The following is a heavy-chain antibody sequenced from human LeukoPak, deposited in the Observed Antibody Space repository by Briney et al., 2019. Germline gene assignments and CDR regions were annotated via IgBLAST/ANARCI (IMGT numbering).Heavy chain of an antibody. CDR2: IYHSGST. V-gene: IGHV4-38-2*02. J-gene: IGHJ3*02. CDR1: GYSISSGYY. CDR3: ARDAFDI. Sequence: LETLSLTCTVSGYSISSGYYWGWIRQPPGKGLEWIGSIYHSGSTYYNPSLKSRVTISVDTSKNQFSLKLSSVTAADTAVYYCARDAFDIWGQGTMVTVSS.